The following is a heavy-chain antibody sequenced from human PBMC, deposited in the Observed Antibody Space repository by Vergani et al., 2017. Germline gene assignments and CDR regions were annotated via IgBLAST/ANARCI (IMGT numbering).Heavy chain of an antibody. CDR3: VKEKVDLGSYFLDA. CDR1: GFTFSNSA. Sequence: EVHLLESGGGLVQSGGSLRLSCAASGFTFSNSAVSWVRQAPGRGLAWVSSISDPGLSTYYADSVKGRFSISRDNSKNTVFLQMHSLRAEDTAIYYCVKEKVDLGSYFLDAWRHGILVTVSS. CDR2: ISDPGLST. V-gene: IGHV3-23*01. J-gene: IGHJ5*01. D-gene: IGHD2/OR15-2a*01.